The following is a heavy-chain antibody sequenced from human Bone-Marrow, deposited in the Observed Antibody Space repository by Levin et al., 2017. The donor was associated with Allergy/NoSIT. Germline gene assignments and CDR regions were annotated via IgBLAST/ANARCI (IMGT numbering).Heavy chain of an antibody. CDR1: GFTVENFA. J-gene: IGHJ5*02. Sequence: GGSLRLSCAASGFTVENFAISWVRQAPGKGLQWVCVINLNGGRSHYSDSVKGRFTISRDNAKTSLYLQMNSLRLEEPALYHCACHDAGYHDSSGFYLDSWGQGSLVTVSS. V-gene: IGHV3-20*01. CDR2: INLNGGRS. CDR3: ACHDAGYHDSSGFYLDS. D-gene: IGHD3-22*01.